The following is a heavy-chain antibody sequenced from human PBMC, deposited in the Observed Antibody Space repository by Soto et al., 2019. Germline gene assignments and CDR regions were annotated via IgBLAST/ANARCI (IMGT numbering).Heavy chain of an antibody. CDR3: ARESPPADY. CDR1: GYTFTSYG. V-gene: IGHV1-18*01. J-gene: IGHJ4*02. CDR2: ISAYNGNT. Sequence: ASVNVSCKASGYTFTSYGISWVRQAPGQWLELMGWISAYNGNTKXAQKLQGRVXMTTDTSTSTVXMELRXLRSDDTAVYYCARESPPADYWGQGTLVTVSS.